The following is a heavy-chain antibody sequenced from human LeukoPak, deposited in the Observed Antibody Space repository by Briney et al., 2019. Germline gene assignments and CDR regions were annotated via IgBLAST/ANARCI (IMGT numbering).Heavy chain of an antibody. J-gene: IGHJ4*02. CDR2: ISGSGGGT. D-gene: IGHD4-17*01. CDR3: ATRPGYGDYFSGLFDY. CDR1: GFTFSSYA. V-gene: IGHV3-23*01. Sequence: GGSLRLSCAASGFTFSSYAMSWVRQAPGKGLEWVSAISGSGGGTYYADSVKGRFTISRDNSKNTLYLQMNSLRAEDTAVYYCATRPGYGDYFSGLFDYWGQGTLVTVSS.